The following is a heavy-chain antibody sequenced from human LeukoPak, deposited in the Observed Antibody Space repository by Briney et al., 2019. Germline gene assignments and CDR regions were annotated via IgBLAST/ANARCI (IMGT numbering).Heavy chain of an antibody. D-gene: IGHD3-22*01. Sequence: SETLSLTCTVSGGSINTGGNYWTWIRQHPGKGLEWIGYIYYSGNTYYNPSLKSRVTISLATSESQFSLKLSSVTAADTAVYFCARAAHDSSGYYYEGEYYFDYWGQGTLVTVSS. CDR3: ARAAHDSSGYYYEGEYYFDY. CDR1: GGSINTGGNY. V-gene: IGHV4-31*03. J-gene: IGHJ4*02. CDR2: IYYSGNT.